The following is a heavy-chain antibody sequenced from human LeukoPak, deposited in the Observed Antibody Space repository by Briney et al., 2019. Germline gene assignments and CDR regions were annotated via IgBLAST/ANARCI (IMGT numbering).Heavy chain of an antibody. CDR3: ALEGSGRSLDP. J-gene: IGHJ5*02. CDR1: GSISSNVW. D-gene: IGHD3-3*01. Sequence: GGSLRLSCAASGSISSNVWMSWVRQAPGKGLEWVANIKQDGSQSYYVDSVEGRFTISRDTARNSLHLQIDSLRAEDTAMYYCALEGSGRSLDPWGQGTLVTVSS. V-gene: IGHV3-7*01. CDR2: IKQDGSQS.